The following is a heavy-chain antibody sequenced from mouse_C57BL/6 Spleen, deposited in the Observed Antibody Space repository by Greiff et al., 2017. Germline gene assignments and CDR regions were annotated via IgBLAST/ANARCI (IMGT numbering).Heavy chain of an antibody. V-gene: IGHV1-59*01. CDR3: ARSTYYSNPYYAMDY. CDR2: IDPSDSYT. D-gene: IGHD2-5*01. J-gene: IGHJ4*01. Sequence: QVQLQQPGAELVRPGTSVKLSCKASGYTFTSYWMHWVKQRPGQGLEWIGVIDPSDSYTNYNQKFKGKATLTVDTSSSTAYMQLSSLTSEDSAVYYCARSTYYSNPYYAMDYWGQGTSVTVSS. CDR1: GYTFTSYW.